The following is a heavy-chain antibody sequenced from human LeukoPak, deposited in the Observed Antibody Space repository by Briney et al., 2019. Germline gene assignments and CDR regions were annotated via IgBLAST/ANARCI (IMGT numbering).Heavy chain of an antibody. D-gene: IGHD3-22*01. CDR1: GGSISSGSYY. J-gene: IGHJ4*02. V-gene: IGHV4-61*02. CDR3: ARSQYYYDSSGYYPHFDY. CDR2: IYTSGST. Sequence: SETLSLTCTVSGGSISSGSYYWSWIRQPAGKGLEWIGRIYTSGSTNYNPSLKSRVTISVDTSKNQFSLKLSSVTAADTAVYYCARSQYYYDSSGYYPHFDYWGQGTLVTVSS.